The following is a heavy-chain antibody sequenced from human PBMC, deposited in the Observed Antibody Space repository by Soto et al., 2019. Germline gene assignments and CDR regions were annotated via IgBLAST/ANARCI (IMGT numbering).Heavy chain of an antibody. CDR2: IKQDGSEK. D-gene: IGHD3-22*01. CDR3: ESALYYDSSGPIDS. CDR1: GFTFSSYW. V-gene: IGHV3-7*03. J-gene: IGHJ4*02. Sequence: PGGSLRLSCAASGFTFSSYWMSWVRQAPGKGLEWVANIKQDGSEKYYVDSVKGRFTISRDNAKNSLYLQMNSLGAEDTAVYYCESALYYDSSGPIDSWGQGTPVTGSS.